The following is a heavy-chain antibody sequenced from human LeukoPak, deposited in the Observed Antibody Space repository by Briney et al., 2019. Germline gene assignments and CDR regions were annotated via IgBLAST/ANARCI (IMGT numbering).Heavy chain of an antibody. CDR3: AGGGQWLVYDC. J-gene: IGHJ4*02. D-gene: IGHD6-19*01. CDR2: IYYSGST. CDR1: GGSISSYY. V-gene: IGHV4-59*01. Sequence: SETLSPTCTVSGGSISSYYWSWIRQPPGKGLEWIGYIYYSGSTNYNPSLKSRVTISVDTSKNQFSLKLSSVTAADTAVYYCAGGGQWLVYDCWGQGTLVSVSS.